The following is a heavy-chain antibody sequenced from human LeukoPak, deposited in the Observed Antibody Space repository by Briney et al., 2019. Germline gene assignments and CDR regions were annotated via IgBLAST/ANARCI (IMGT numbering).Heavy chain of an antibody. D-gene: IGHD4-17*01. CDR1: GFTFSDYY. V-gene: IGHV3-30*02. CDR3: AKDYGPLSSY. Sequence: PGGSLRLSCAASGFTFSDYYMSWIRQAPGKGLEWVAFIRYDGSNKYYADSVKGRFTISRDNSKNTLYLQMNSLRAEDTAVYYCAKDYGPLSSYWGQGILVTVSS. J-gene: IGHJ4*02. CDR2: IRYDGSNK.